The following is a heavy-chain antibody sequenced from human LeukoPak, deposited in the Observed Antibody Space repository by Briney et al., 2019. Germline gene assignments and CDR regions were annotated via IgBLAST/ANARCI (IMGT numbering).Heavy chain of an antibody. CDR1: GFSFSSYS. Sequence: GGSLRLSCAASGFSFSSYSMNWVRQAPGKVLEWVSYISSSSSTINYADSVKGRFTISRDNARNSLYLQMNSLRAEDTAVYYCARDNYDSSGPYYFDYWGLGTLVTVSS. CDR2: ISSSSSTI. J-gene: IGHJ4*02. V-gene: IGHV3-48*04. D-gene: IGHD3-22*01. CDR3: ARDNYDSSGPYYFDY.